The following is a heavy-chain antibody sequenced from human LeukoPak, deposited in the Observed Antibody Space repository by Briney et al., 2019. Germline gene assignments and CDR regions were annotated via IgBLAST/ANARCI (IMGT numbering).Heavy chain of an antibody. CDR1: GFTFSSYA. CDR2: MSYDGFNK. V-gene: IGHV3-30*18. J-gene: IGHJ4*02. Sequence: GGSLRLSCAASGFTFSSYAMHWVRQSLGKGLEWVAVMSYDGFNKYYAVSVKGRFTISRDNSKNTLYLQMNSLRAEDTAVYYCAKTKGYSYGYYFDYWGQATLVTVSS. D-gene: IGHD5-18*01. CDR3: AKTKGYSYGYYFDY.